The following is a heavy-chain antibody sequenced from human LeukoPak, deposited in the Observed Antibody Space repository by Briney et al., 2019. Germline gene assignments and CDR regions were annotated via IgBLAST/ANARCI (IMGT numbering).Heavy chain of an antibody. D-gene: IGHD6-19*01. V-gene: IGHV4-59*01. CDR3: ARGIPRYSSGWYAGDY. J-gene: IGHJ4*02. CDR2: IYYSGST. CDR1: GGSISSYY. Sequence: SGTLSLTCTVSGGSISSYYWSWIRQPPGKGLEWIGYIYYSGSTNYNPSLKSRVTISVDTSKNQFSLKLRSVTAADTAVFYCARGIPRYSSGWYAGDYWGQGTLVTVSS.